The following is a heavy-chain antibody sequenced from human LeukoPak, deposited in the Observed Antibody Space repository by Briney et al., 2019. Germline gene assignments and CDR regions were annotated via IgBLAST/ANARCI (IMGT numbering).Heavy chain of an antibody. Sequence: SVKVSCKASGGTFSSYAISWVRQAPGQGLEWMGGIIPIFGTANYAQKFQGRVTITADESTSTAYMELSSLRAEDTAVYYCAKSSFGDWGYYYYGMDVWGQGTTVTVSS. CDR1: GGTFSSYA. D-gene: IGHD3-10*01. J-gene: IGHJ6*02. V-gene: IGHV1-69*13. CDR3: AKSSFGDWGYYYYGMDV. CDR2: IIPIFGTA.